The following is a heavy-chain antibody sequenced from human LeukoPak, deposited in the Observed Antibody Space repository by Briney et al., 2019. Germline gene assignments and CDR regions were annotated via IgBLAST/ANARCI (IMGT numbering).Heavy chain of an antibody. CDR1: GDSISGGTYL. CDR3: ARALLSADAFDI. V-gene: IGHV4-39*01. J-gene: IGHJ3*02. CDR2: TFYSGTT. Sequence: SETLSLTCTVSGDSISGGTYLWAWIRQPPGKGLEWIGSTFYSGTTYYNPSLKSRVTVSLDTSKNQFSLKLSSMTAADTAVYYCARALLSADAFDIWGQGTMVTVSS. D-gene: IGHD3-10*01.